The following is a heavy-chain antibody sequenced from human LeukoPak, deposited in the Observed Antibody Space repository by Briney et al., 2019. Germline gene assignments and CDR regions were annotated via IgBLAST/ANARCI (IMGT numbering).Heavy chain of an antibody. CDR2: IYYSGNT. D-gene: IGHD3-10*01. Sequence: NSSETLSLTCTVSGGSISGSSYYWDWIRQPPGKGLEWIGSIYYSGNTNYSPSLKSRITMSVDASKNQFSLKLSSVTAADTAVYYCAALDYYYSSGNYRYFDYWGQGTPVTVSS. J-gene: IGHJ4*02. V-gene: IGHV4-39*01. CDR3: AALDYYYSSGNYRYFDY. CDR1: GGSISGSSYY.